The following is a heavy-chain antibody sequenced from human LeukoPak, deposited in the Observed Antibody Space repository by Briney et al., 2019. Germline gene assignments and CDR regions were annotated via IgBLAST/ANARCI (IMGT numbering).Heavy chain of an antibody. CDR1: GFTFSSYS. Sequence: PGGSLRLSCAAYGFTFSSYSMNWVRQPPGKGLEWVSSISSSRSYIYYADSVKGQFTPSRDNAKNSLYLQMNSLRAEDTALHYCAREEKYYDSSGYRSWCFDYWGQGTLVTVSS. CDR2: ISSSRSYI. D-gene: IGHD3-22*01. V-gene: IGHV3-21*01. J-gene: IGHJ4*02. CDR3: AREEKYYDSSGYRSWCFDY.